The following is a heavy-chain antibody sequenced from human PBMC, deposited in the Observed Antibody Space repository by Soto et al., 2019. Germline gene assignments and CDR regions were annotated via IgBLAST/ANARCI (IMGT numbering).Heavy chain of an antibody. CDR3: ARVESGSGRQSYYYGMDV. Sequence: SVKVSCKASGGTFSSYAISWVRQAPGQGLEWMGGIIPIFGTANYAQKFQGRVTITADESTSTAYMELSSLRSEDTAVYYCARVESGSGRQSYYYGMDVWGQGTTVTVSS. CDR2: IIPIFGTA. CDR1: GGTFSSYA. D-gene: IGHD6-19*01. V-gene: IGHV1-69*13. J-gene: IGHJ6*02.